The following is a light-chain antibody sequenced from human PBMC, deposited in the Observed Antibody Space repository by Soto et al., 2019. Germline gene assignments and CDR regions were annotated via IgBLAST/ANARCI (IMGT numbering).Light chain of an antibody. CDR1: SSDVGGYDY. Sequence: QTVVTQPRSVSGSPGQSVTIFCTGTSSDVGGYDYVSWYQQHPGKVPKLMIYDVRERPSGVPDRVSGSKSGNTASLTISGLQAEDEAEYYCCSYAGSYSYVFGTGTKLTVL. CDR2: DVR. CDR3: CSYAGSYSYV. V-gene: IGLV2-11*01. J-gene: IGLJ1*01.